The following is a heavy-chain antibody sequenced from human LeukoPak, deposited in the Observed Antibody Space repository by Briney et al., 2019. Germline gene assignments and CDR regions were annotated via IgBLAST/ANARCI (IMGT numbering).Heavy chain of an antibody. V-gene: IGHV3-53*01. D-gene: IGHD5-24*01. J-gene: IGHJ4*02. CDR1: GLTVNSNY. CDR2: IYSGGTT. Sequence: PGGSLRLSCAASGLTVNSNYMNWVRQAPGKGLQWVSVIYSGGTTYYADSVKGRFTISRDNSKNTLYLQMNSLRAEDTAVYYCARALLVRNGYNYSTNYFDYRGAGNLVTVSS. CDR3: ARALLVRNGYNYSTNYFDY.